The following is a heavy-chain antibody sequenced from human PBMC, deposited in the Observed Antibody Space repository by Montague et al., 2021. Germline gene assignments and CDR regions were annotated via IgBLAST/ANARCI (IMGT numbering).Heavy chain of an antibody. V-gene: IGHV3-74*01. CDR3: TFYKFRETPRGFDY. CDR1: GFTFSSYW. J-gene: IGHJ4*02. CDR2: ISTDGSST. Sequence: SLRLSCAASGFTFSSYWMHWVRQAPGKGPVWVSRISTDGSSTTYADSVKGRFTTSRDNAKNMLYLQMNSLRAEDTAVYYCTFYKFRETPRGFDYWGQGTLVTGSA. D-gene: IGHD3-10*01.